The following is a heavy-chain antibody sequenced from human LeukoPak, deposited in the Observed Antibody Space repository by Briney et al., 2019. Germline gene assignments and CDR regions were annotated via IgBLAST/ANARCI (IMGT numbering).Heavy chain of an antibody. D-gene: IGHD3-22*01. Sequence: GGSLRLSCAASGFTFSSYAMHWVRQAPGKGLEWVAVISYDGSNKYYADSVKGRFTISRDNSKNTLYLQMNSLRAEDTAVYYCAKDPRITMIVVVTFGAFDIWGQGTMVTVSS. V-gene: IGHV3-30-3*01. J-gene: IGHJ3*02. CDR3: AKDPRITMIVVVTFGAFDI. CDR1: GFTFSSYA. CDR2: ISYDGSNK.